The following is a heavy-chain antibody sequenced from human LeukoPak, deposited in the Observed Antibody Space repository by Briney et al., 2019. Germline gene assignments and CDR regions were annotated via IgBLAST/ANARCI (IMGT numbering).Heavy chain of an antibody. V-gene: IGHV4-59*04. Sequence: TSETLSLTCTVSGGSISSYYWSWIRQPPGKGLEWIGYIYYSGSTYYNPSLKSRVTISVDTSKNQFSLKLSSVTAADTAVYYCARPVPSRLGWFDPWGQGTLVTVSS. J-gene: IGHJ5*02. CDR3: ARPVPSRLGWFDP. CDR1: GGSISSYY. D-gene: IGHD1-1*01. CDR2: IYYSGST.